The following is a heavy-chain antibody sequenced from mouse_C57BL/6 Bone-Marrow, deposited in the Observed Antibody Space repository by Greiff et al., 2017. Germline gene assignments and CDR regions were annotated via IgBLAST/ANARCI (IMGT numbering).Heavy chain of an antibody. CDR1: GYTFTDYN. CDR3: AREGYYGSSPFDY. CDR2: INPNNGGT. V-gene: IGHV1-18*01. Sequence: EVKLMESGPELVKPGASVKIPCKASGYTFTDYNMDWVKQSHGKSLEWIGDINPNNGGTIYNQKFKGKATLTVDKSSSTAYMELRSLTSEDTAVYYCAREGYYGSSPFDYWGQGTTLTVSS. D-gene: IGHD1-1*01. J-gene: IGHJ2*01.